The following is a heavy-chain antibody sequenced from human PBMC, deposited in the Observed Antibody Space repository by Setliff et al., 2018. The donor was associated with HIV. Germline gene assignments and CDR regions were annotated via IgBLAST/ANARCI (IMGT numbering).Heavy chain of an antibody. V-gene: IGHV4-59*11. D-gene: IGHD2-2*01. J-gene: IGHJ3*01. CDR1: GGSISGHY. Sequence: SETLSLTCTVSGGSISGHYWSWIRQTPGKGLEWIGYVYSNGNTDYNPSLKSRVTISVDTSKNHVSLKLSSVTAADTAVYYCARHNCGTTACYGVVVWGQGTMVTVSS. CDR2: VYSNGNT. CDR3: ARHNCGTTACYGVVV.